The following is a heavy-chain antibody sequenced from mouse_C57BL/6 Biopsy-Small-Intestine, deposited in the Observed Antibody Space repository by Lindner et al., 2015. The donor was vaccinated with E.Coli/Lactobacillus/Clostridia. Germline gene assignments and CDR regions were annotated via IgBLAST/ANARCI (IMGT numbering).Heavy chain of an antibody. J-gene: IGHJ1*03. V-gene: IGHV1-7*01. CDR3: AREGNPWYFDV. D-gene: IGHD2-1*01. CDR1: GFTFTNHW. CDR2: INPSSAYT. Sequence: VQLQESGAELAKPGASVKLSCKASGFTFTNHWMHWVKQRPGQGLEWIGYINPSSAYTKYNQKFKDKATLTADKSSSTAYIQLSSLTYEDSAVYYCAREGNPWYFDVWGTGTTVTVSS.